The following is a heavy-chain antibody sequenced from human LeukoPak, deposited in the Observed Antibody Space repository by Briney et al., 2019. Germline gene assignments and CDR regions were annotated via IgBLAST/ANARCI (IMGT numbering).Heavy chain of an antibody. CDR3: ATLGRIY. J-gene: IGHJ4*02. Sequence: SETLSLTCTVSGGSISSSSYYWGWIRQPPGKGLEWIGSIYYSGSAYYNPSLKSRVTISVDTSKNQFSLKLSSVTAADTAVYYCATLGRIYWGQGTLVTASS. D-gene: IGHD1-14*01. CDR1: GGSISSSSYY. V-gene: IGHV4-39*01. CDR2: IYYSGSA.